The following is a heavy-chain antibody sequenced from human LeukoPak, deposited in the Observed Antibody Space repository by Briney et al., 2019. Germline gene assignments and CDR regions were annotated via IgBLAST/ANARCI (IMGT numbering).Heavy chain of an antibody. V-gene: IGHV3-30*18. CDR2: ISNDGSNK. J-gene: IGHJ4*02. D-gene: IGHD3-22*01. Sequence: GGSLRLSCVASGFTFSSYGMHWVRQAPGKGLEWVXXISNDGSNKHYADSVKGRFTISRDNSKNALYLQMNSLRAEDTAVYYCAKENYYESSGYVDYWGQGTLVTVSS. CDR3: AKENYYESSGYVDY. CDR1: GFTFSSYG.